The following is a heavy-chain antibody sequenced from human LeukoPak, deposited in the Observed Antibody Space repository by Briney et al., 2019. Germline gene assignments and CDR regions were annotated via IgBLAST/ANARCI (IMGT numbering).Heavy chain of an antibody. V-gene: IGHV4-59*08. CDR2: IYYSGST. D-gene: IGHD6-13*01. Sequence: SETLSLTCTVSGGSISSYYWSWIRQPPGKGLEWIGYIYYSGSTNYNPSLKSRVTISVDTSKNQFSLKLSSVTAADTAVYYCARWVTRIAAGYRWFDPWGQGTLVTVSS. CDR1: GGSISSYY. CDR3: ARWVTRIAAGYRWFDP. J-gene: IGHJ5*02.